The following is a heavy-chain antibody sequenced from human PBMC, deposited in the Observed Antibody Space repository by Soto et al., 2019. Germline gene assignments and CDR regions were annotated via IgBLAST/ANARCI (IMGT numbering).Heavy chain of an antibody. Sequence: QVQLVQSGADVKKTGASVKVSCKASGYTFTNYNINWVRQAPGQGLEWVGWISPYNGNTYYAQKFHGRVTMTTDTSTSTVYMELRSLRSDDTALYYCARQLAPAFDYWGQGTLVTVSS. CDR3: ARQLAPAFDY. V-gene: IGHV1-18*01. J-gene: IGHJ4*02. D-gene: IGHD2-2*01. CDR1: GYTFTNYN. CDR2: ISPYNGNT.